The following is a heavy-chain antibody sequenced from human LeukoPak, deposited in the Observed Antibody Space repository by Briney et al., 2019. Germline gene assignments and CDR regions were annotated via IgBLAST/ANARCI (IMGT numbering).Heavy chain of an antibody. CDR1: GYTFTSYD. CDR3: AVTTYFGSSGVDNWFDP. Sequence: ASVKVSCKASGYTFTSYDINWVRQATGQGLEWMGWMNPNSGNTGYAQKFQGRVTMTRNTSISTAYMELSSLRSGDTAVYYCAVTTYFGSSGVDNWFDPWGQGTLVTVSS. J-gene: IGHJ5*02. D-gene: IGHD3-10*01. V-gene: IGHV1-8*01. CDR2: MNPNSGNT.